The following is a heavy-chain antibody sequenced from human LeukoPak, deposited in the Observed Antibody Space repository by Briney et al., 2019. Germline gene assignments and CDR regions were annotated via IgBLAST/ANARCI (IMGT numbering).Heavy chain of an antibody. V-gene: IGHV3-48*02. Sequence: GGSLRLSCAASGLTISIYSMRWVSQAPGKGLEWVSYISSSSKTIYYADSVKGRFTISRDNAKNSLCLQKNSLRDEDSAVYYYARDQGIFDYWGQGTLVTVSS. CDR3: ARDQGIFDY. CDR1: GLTISIYS. CDR2: ISSSSKTI. J-gene: IGHJ4*02.